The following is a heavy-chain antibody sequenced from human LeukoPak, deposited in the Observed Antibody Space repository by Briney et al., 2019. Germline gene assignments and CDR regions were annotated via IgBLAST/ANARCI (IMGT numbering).Heavy chain of an antibody. CDR3: ARDGDYDRNYRSGFDN. Sequence: GGSLRLSCAASEFSFSNYWMSWVRQAPGKGLEWVANIKQDGSKKFYVDSVRGRFTISRDNAKNSLYLQMNSLRVEDTAVYFCARDGDYDRNYRSGFDNWGQGTLVTVCS. CDR2: IKQDGSKK. V-gene: IGHV3-7*01. CDR1: EFSFSNYW. J-gene: IGHJ4*02. D-gene: IGHD1-7*01.